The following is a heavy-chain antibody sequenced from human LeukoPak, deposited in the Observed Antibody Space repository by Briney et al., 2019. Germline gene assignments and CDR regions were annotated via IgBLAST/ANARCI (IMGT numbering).Heavy chain of an antibody. J-gene: IGHJ4*02. CDR1: GGSISSYY. D-gene: IGHD5-24*01. Sequence: KPSETLSLTCTVSGGSISSYYWSWIRQPPGKGLEWIGYIYYSGSTNYNPSLKSRVTISVDTSKNQFSLKLSSVIAADTAVYYCARGTSERMATLRPYYFDYWGQGTLVTVSS. CDR2: IYYSGST. V-gene: IGHV4-59*01. CDR3: ARGTSERMATLRPYYFDY.